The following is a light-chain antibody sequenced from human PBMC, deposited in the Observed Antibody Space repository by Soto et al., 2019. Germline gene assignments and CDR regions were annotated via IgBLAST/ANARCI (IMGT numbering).Light chain of an antibody. CDR3: RSDAGSNIYV. CDR2: EVS. V-gene: IGLV2-8*01. CDR1: STDIGGYYY. Sequence: QSALTQPPSASGSPGQSVTISCTGTSTDIGGYYYVSWYQHHPGNAPKLMMYEVSKRPSGVPGRFSGSKSGNTASLTISGRRPEDEADYFCRSDAGSNIYVFVPGTKLTVL. J-gene: IGLJ1*01.